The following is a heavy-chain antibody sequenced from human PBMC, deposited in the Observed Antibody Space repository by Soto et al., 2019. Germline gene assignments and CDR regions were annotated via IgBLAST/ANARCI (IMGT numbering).Heavy chain of an antibody. CDR2: ISYDGSSK. CDR3: ARGYGYYDSSGYYGIYFDY. Sequence: QVQLVESGGGVVQPGRSLRLSCAASGFTFSSYAMHWVRQAPGKGLEWVTVISYDGSSKYYADSVKGRFTISRDSSKNTPFLQMNSLRAEDTAVYYCARGYGYYDSSGYYGIYFDYWGQGTLVIVSS. V-gene: IGHV3-30-3*01. J-gene: IGHJ4*02. D-gene: IGHD3-22*01. CDR1: GFTFSSYA.